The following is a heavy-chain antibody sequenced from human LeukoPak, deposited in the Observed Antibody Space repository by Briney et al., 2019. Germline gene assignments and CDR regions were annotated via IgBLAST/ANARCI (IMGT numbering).Heavy chain of an antibody. CDR2: IRYDGSNK. V-gene: IGHV3-30*02. J-gene: IGHJ5*02. CDR1: GFTFSSYG. D-gene: IGHD2-2*01. CDR3: AKAPGRSSTSFVDP. Sequence: GGSLRLSCAASGFTFSSYGMHWVRQAPCKGLEWVAFIRYDGSNKYYADSVKGRFTISRDNSKNTLYLQMNSLRAEDTAVYYCAKAPGRSSTSFVDPWGQGTLVTVSS.